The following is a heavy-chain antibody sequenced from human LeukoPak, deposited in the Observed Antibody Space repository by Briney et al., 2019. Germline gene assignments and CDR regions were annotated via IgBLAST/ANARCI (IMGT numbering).Heavy chain of an antibody. CDR3: AILVINSGSYSTDY. CDR1: GFTFSSYG. D-gene: IGHD1-26*01. CDR2: ISYDGSNK. V-gene: IGHV3-30*03. J-gene: IGHJ4*02. Sequence: PGGSLRLSCAASGFTFSSYGMRWVRQAPGKGLEWVAVISYDGSNKYYADSVKGRFTISRDNAKNSLYLQMNSLRAEDTAVYYCAILVINSGSYSTDYWGQGTLVTVSS.